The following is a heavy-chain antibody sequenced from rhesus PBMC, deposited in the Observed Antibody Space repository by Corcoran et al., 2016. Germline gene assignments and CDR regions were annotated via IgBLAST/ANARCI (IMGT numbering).Heavy chain of an antibody. D-gene: IGHD4-23*01. CDR1: GGSISDSYR. Sequence: QVQLQESGPGVVKPSETLSLTCAVSGGSISDSYRWSWIRQPPGKGLDWIGYNYGSCTSTNYNPSLKSRVTISKDTSQNQFSLKLSSVTAADTAVYYCARDGEYSNYVRYWYFDLWGPGTPITISS. CDR3: ARDGEYSNYVRYWYFDL. CDR2: NYGSCTST. V-gene: IGHV4S10*01. J-gene: IGHJ2*01.